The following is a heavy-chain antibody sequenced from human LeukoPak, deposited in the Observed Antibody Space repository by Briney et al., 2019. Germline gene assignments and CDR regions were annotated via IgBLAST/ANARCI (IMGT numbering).Heavy chain of an antibody. CDR2: ISGSGGST. CDR3: ARASGRLMTFDY. CDR1: GFTFSSYA. D-gene: IGHD3-3*01. J-gene: IGHJ4*02. Sequence: GGSLRLSCAASGFTFSSYAMSWVRQAPGKGLEWVSAISGSGGSTYYADSVKGRFTISRDNSKNTLYLQMNSLRAEDTAVYYCARASGRLMTFDYWGQGTLVTVSS. V-gene: IGHV3-23*01.